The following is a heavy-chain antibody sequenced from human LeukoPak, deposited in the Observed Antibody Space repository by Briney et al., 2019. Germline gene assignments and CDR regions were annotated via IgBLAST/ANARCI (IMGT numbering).Heavy chain of an antibody. CDR2: IYYSGTT. D-gene: IGHD4-17*01. CDR1: GDSISRGDYY. V-gene: IGHV4-30-4*08. J-gene: IGHJ4*02. Sequence: PSQTLSLTCMVSGDSISRGDYYWSWIRQPPGKGLEWIGYIYYSGTTYYNPSLKSRVTISVDRSKNQFSLKLSSVTAADTAVYYCARDSSTPYGIDYWGQGTLVTVSS. CDR3: ARDSSTPYGIDY.